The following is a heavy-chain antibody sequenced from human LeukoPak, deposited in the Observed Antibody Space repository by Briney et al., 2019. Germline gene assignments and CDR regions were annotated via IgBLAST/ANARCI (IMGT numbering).Heavy chain of an antibody. D-gene: IGHD3-10*01. CDR2: IRGDGYDT. CDR3: ASDRVLGSGSLDN. V-gene: IGHV3-74*01. J-gene: IGHJ3*02. CDR1: GFSFSDFW. Sequence: GGSLRLSCTASGFSFSDFWMHWVRQVPGKGLVWVSRIRGDGYDTNYAGSVRGRFTISRDNAQNTLYLQMNSLRTEDTAVYYCASDRVLGSGSLDNWGQGTMVTVSS.